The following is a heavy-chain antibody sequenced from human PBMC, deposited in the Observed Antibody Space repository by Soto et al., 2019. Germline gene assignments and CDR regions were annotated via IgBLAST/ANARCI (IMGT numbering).Heavy chain of an antibody. V-gene: IGHV4-31*03. J-gene: IGHJ6*02. D-gene: IGHD2-15*01. Sequence: SETLSLTCTVSGASISSGGYYWSWIRQHPGKGLEWIGYIYYSGNTYYNPSLKSRVTISLDTSKNQFSLKLSSVTAADTAVYYCARRMQNYYAMDVWGQGTTVTV. CDR1: GASISSGGYY. CDR3: ARRMQNYYAMDV. CDR2: IYYSGNT.